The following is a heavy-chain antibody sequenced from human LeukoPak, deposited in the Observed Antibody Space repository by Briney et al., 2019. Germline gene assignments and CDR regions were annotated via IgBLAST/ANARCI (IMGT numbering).Heavy chain of an antibody. V-gene: IGHV3-43*01. CDR3: AAGPPAGGFDP. CDR1: GFTFDDYT. J-gene: IGHJ5*02. Sequence: GGSLRLSCAASGFTFDDYTMHWARQAPGKGLEWVSLISWDGGSTYYADSVKGRFTISRDNSKNSLYLQMNSLRTEDTALYYCAAGPPAGGFDPWGQGTLVTVSS. D-gene: IGHD6-19*01. CDR2: ISWDGGST.